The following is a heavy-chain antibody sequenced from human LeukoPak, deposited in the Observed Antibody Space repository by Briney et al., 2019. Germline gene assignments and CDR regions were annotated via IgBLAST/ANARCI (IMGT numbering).Heavy chain of an antibody. J-gene: IGHJ5*02. Sequence: SETLSLTCTVSGGSISTHYWSWIRQSPGKGLERIGYISDSGTSKYNPSLKSRVTILTDTSKNHFSLKLNSVTAADTAVYYCARGLSIAAAGTRWFDPWGQGTLATVSS. D-gene: IGHD6-13*01. CDR3: ARGLSIAAAGTRWFDP. CDR2: ISDSGTS. V-gene: IGHV4-59*11. CDR1: GGSISTHY.